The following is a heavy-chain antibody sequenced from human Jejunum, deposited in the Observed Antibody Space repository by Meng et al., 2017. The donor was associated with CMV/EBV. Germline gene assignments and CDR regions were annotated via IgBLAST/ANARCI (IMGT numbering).Heavy chain of an antibody. J-gene: IGHJ5*02. CDR3: ASEGSGGAFDP. CDR2: FIPIFAKA. V-gene: IGHV1-69*12. CDR1: GDTFNNFI. D-gene: IGHD3-10*01. Sequence: QVPLVESGDGVKRPGSSVRVSCKASGDTFNNFIIHWVRQPPGQGLEWMGAFIPIFAKANYAQNFQGKVTLTADESISTVYMELNNLTSEDTAIYYCASEGSGGAFDPWGQGTLVTVSS.